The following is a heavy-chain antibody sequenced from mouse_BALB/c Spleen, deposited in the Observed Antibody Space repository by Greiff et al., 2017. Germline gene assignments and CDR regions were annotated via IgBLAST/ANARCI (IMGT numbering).Heavy chain of an antibody. V-gene: IGHV3-2*02. J-gene: IGHJ1*01. D-gene: IGHD1-1*01. CDR2: ISYSGST. CDR1: GYSITSDYA. CDR3: ARGGPYGSKGYWYFDV. Sequence: DVQLQESGPGLVKPSQSLTLTCTVTGYSITSDYAWNWIRQFPGNKLEWMGYISYSGSTSYNPSLKSRISITRDTSKNQFFLQLNSVTTEDTATYYCARGGPYGSKGYWYFDVWGAGTTVTVSS.